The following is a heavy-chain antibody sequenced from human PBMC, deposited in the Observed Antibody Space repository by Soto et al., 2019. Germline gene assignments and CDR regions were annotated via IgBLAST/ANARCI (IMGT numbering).Heavy chain of an antibody. J-gene: IGHJ5*02. CDR2: ISAYNGNT. CDR1: GYTFTSYG. CDR3: ARYLTVGWLQSSTYNWFDP. V-gene: IGHV1-18*01. D-gene: IGHD5-12*01. Sequence: ASVKVSCKASGYTFTSYGISWVRQAPGQGLEWMGWISAYNGNTNYAQKLQGRVTMTTDTSTSTAYMELRSLRSDDTAVYYCARYLTVGWLQSSTYNWFDPWGQGTLVTVSS.